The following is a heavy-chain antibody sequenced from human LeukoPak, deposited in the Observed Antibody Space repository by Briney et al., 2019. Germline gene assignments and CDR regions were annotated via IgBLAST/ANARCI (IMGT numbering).Heavy chain of an antibody. J-gene: IGHJ1*01. V-gene: IGHV3-23*01. CDR3: AKPRRVSGWYVEYFQH. CDR2: ISGSGGST. D-gene: IGHD6-19*01. CDR1: GFTVSSDY. Sequence: GGSLRLSCTASGFTVSSDYMSWVRQAPGKGLEWVSAISGSGGSTYYADSVKGRFTISRDNSKNTLYLQMNSLRAEDTAVYYCAKPRRVSGWYVEYFQHWGQGTLVTVSS.